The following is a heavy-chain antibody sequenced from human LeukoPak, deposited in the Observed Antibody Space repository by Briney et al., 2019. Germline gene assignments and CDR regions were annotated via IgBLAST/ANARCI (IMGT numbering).Heavy chain of an antibody. Sequence: ASVKVSCKASGGTFSSYAISWVRQAPGQGLEWMGGIIPIFGTANYAQKFQGRVTITADKSTSTAYMELSSLRSEDTAVYYCARDDSSSWETHYYYYMDVWGKGTTVTISS. D-gene: IGHD6-13*01. CDR1: GGTFSSYA. CDR2: IIPIFGTA. V-gene: IGHV1-69*06. CDR3: ARDDSSSWETHYYYYMDV. J-gene: IGHJ6*03.